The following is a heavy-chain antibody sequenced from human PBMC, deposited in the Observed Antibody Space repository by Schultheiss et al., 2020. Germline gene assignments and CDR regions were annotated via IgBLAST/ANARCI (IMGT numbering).Heavy chain of an antibody. Sequence: GGSLRLSCAASGFTFSSYAMHWVRQAPGKGLEWVAVISYDGSNKYNADSVKGRFTISRDNSKNTLYLQMNSLRAEDTAVYYCARSYSRQDVWGKGTTVTVSS. CDR1: GFTFSSYA. D-gene: IGHD6-13*01. CDR2: ISYDGSNK. CDR3: ARSYSRQDV. V-gene: IGHV3-30-3*01. J-gene: IGHJ6*04.